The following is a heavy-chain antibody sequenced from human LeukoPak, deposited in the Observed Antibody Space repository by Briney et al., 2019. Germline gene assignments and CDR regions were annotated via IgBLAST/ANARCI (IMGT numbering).Heavy chain of an antibody. Sequence: SETLSLTCTVSGGSISSGDYYWSWIRQPPGKGLEWIGYIYYSGSTYYNPSLKSRVTISVDTSKNQFSLKLSSVTAADTAVYYCARRESGYDLALDYWGQGTLVTVSS. CDR1: GGSISSGDYY. D-gene: IGHD5-12*01. V-gene: IGHV4-30-4*08. J-gene: IGHJ4*02. CDR3: ARRESGYDLALDY. CDR2: IYYSGST.